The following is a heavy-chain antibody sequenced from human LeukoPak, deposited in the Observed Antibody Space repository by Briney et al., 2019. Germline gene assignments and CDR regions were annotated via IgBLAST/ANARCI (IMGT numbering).Heavy chain of an antibody. CDR2: IYPGDSDT. J-gene: IGHJ4*02. Sequence: GESLKISCKGSGYSFTSYWIGWVRQMPGKGLEWMGIIYPGDSDTRYSPSFQDQVTISADKSISTAYLQWSSLKASDTAMYYCARIGYCSSTSCYTGIEFDYWGQGTLVTVSS. CDR1: GYSFTSYW. D-gene: IGHD2-2*02. CDR3: ARIGYCSSTSCYTGIEFDY. V-gene: IGHV5-51*01.